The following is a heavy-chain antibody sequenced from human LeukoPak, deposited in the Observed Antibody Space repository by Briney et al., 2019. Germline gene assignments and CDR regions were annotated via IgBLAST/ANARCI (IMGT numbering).Heavy chain of an antibody. CDR1: GGSFSGYY. Sequence: SETLSLTCAVYGGSFSGYYWNWIRQPPGKGLEWIGEINHSGNNNYNPSLKNRVTMSADTSKNQVSLKLNSVTAADTAVYYCARLLDWAALWGQGTMVTVSS. D-gene: IGHD6-6*01. CDR3: ARLLDWAAL. V-gene: IGHV4-34*01. CDR2: INHSGNN. J-gene: IGHJ3*01.